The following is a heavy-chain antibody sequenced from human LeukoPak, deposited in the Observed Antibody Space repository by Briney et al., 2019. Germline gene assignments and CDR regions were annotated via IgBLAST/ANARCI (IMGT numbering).Heavy chain of an antibody. CDR3: AKDQGIAVAGGFDY. CDR2: ISGSGGST. Sequence: GGSLRLSCAASGFTFSSYWMHWVRQAPGKGLEWVSAISGSGGSTYYADSVKGRFTISRDNSKNTLYLQMNSLRAEDTAVYYCAKDQGIAVAGGFDYWGQGTLVTVSS. V-gene: IGHV3-23*01. CDR1: GFTFSSYW. D-gene: IGHD6-19*01. J-gene: IGHJ4*02.